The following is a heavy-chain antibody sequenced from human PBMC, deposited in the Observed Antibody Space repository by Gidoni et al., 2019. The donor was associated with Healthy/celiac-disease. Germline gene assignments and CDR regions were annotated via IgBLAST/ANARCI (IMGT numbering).Heavy chain of an antibody. J-gene: IGHJ6*03. Sequence: EVQLVQSGAEVKKPGESLKISCKGSGYSFTSYGIGWVRQMPGKGLEWMGIIYPGDSATRYSPSFQGQVTISADKSISTAYLQWSSLKASDTAMYYCARGYYDSSGYFYYYYYMDVWGKGTTVTVSS. CDR3: ARGYYDSSGYFYYYYYMDV. CDR2: IYPGDSAT. CDR1: GYSFTSYG. V-gene: IGHV5-51*01. D-gene: IGHD3-22*01.